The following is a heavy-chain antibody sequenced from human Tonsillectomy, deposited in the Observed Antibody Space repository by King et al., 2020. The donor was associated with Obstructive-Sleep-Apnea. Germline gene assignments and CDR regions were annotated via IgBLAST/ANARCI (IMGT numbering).Heavy chain of an antibody. J-gene: IGHJ4*02. Sequence: VKLVESGGGLVQPGGSLRLSCAASGFTFSNSAMCWVRQAPGEGLEWVSGISATGGHTFYADSVRGRFTISRDSSKNTLYLQMNSLRAEDTALYYCAKYLGDSMGDYWGQGTLVTVSS. V-gene: IGHV3-23*04. CDR1: GFTFSNSA. CDR2: ISATGGHT. D-gene: IGHD3-22*01. CDR3: AKYLGDSMGDY.